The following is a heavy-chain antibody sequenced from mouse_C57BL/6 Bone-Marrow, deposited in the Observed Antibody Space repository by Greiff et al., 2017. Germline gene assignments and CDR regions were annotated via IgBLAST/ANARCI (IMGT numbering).Heavy chain of an antibody. J-gene: IGHJ2*01. CDR2: INSDGGST. Sequence: EVQVVESGGGLVQPGESLKLSCESNEYEFPSHDMSWVRQTPEKRLELVADINSDGGSTYYPDTMERRFIISRDNTKKTLYLQMSSLRSEDTALYYCARRSLLPLYFDYWGQGTTLTVSS. CDR3: ARRSLLPLYFDY. CDR1: EYEFPSHD. D-gene: IGHD2-3*01. V-gene: IGHV5-2*01.